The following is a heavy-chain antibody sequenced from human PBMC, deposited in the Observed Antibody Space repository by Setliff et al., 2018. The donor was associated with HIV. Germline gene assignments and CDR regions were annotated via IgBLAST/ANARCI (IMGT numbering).Heavy chain of an antibody. V-gene: IGHV3-30*04. CDR1: GFTFSNYA. Sequence: GGSLRLSCAASGFTFSNYAIHWVRQAPGKGLEWVALISFDGTNEYYGDSVKGRFTISRDDSKNTVYLQMNSLRAEDTAVYYCARGISGWYAPLGYWGRGTRVTVSS. D-gene: IGHD6-19*01. J-gene: IGHJ4*03. CDR3: ARGISGWYAPLGY. CDR2: ISFDGTNE.